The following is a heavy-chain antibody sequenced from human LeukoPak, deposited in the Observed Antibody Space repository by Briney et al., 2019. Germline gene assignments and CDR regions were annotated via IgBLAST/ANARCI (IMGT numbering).Heavy chain of an antibody. Sequence: GGSLRLSCAASGFAFSSYSMYWVRQAPGKGLEWVSYISSGSSRIYYADSVKGRFTISRDNAKNSLYLQMNSLRDEDTAVYYCARDCGRSGYPHYYPYYYMDIWGTGTTVTV. CDR3: ARDCGRSGYPHYYPYYYMDI. CDR2: ISSGSSRI. CDR1: GFAFSSYS. V-gene: IGHV3-48*02. D-gene: IGHD3-22*01. J-gene: IGHJ6*03.